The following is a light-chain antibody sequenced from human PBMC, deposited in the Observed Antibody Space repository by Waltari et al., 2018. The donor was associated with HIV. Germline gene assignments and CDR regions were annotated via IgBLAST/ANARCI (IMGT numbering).Light chain of an antibody. Sequence: SYVLTQPPSISVAPGKTAKITCGGNNIGNRDVHWYQQKAGQAPLLVIYADDDRPSGIPERVSGANSENTATLTINRIEVGDEADYYCQVWDSGSDHVFGSGTTVTVL. V-gene: IGLV3-21*01. J-gene: IGLJ1*01. CDR1: NIGNRD. CDR3: QVWDSGSDHV. CDR2: ADD.